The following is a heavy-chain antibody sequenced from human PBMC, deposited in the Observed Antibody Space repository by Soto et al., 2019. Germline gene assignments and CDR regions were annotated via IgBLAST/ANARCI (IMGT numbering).Heavy chain of an antibody. D-gene: IGHD6-19*01. V-gene: IGHV1-3*01. CDR3: ARDQSGIGWYVDWFDP. Sequence: QGQLMQSGAEVKKPGASVKVSCKASGYTFNSHAIHWMRQAPGQRLEGMGWINAGNGNTYYSEKFKGRVSLTRDTVATTVYMELTSLTSEDTGVYYCARDQSGIGWYVDWFDPWGQGTLVTVSS. CDR2: INAGNGNT. J-gene: IGHJ5*02. CDR1: GYTFNSHA.